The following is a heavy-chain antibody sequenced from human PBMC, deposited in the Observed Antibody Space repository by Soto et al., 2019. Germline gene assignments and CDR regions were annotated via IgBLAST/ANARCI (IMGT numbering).Heavy chain of an antibody. CDR2: IYYSGST. CDR3: ARVRDVGGKSCMDV. J-gene: IGHJ6*02. CDR1: GGSISSYY. Sequence: PSETLSLTCTVSGGSISSYYWSWIRQPPGKGLEWIGYIYYSGSTNYNPSLKSRVTISVDTSKNQFSLKLSSVTAADTAVYYCARVRDVGGKSCMDVWGQGTTVTVSS. D-gene: IGHD2-15*01. V-gene: IGHV4-59*01.